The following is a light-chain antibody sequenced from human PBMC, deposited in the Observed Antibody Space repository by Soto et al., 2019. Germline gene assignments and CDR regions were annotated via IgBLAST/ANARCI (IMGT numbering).Light chain of an antibody. CDR3: TSFATGRIYV. Sequence: QSVLTQPAPVSGPPGQSITISCSGTSSDIGAYNYVSWYQQHPGRAPKLLIYEVTXXPSGVSYRFSGSKSGNTASLTISGLQAEDEGDYYCTSFATGRIYVFGSGTKVTVL. CDR1: SSDIGAYNY. J-gene: IGLJ1*01. V-gene: IGLV2-14*03. CDR2: EVT.